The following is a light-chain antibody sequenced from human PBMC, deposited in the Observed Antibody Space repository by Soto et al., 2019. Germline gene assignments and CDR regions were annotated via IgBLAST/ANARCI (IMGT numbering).Light chain of an antibody. Sequence: EIVLTQSPATLSLSPGERATLSCRASQSVSSYLAWYQQKPGQAPRLLIYDASNWATGIPARFSGSGSGTVFNLNICSLEPEDFAVYLCQKRSNWPPTFGGVTKVAIK. CDR2: DAS. CDR3: QKRSNWPPT. CDR1: QSVSSY. V-gene: IGKV3-11*01. J-gene: IGKJ4*01.